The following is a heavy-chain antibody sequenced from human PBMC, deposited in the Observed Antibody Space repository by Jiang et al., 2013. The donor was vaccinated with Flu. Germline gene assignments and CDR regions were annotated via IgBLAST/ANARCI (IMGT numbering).Heavy chain of an antibody. CDR2: IFYSGTS. CDR1: GGSISSGFTT. CDR3: ARVCASSSCYGGLLDYGMDV. J-gene: IGHJ6*02. D-gene: IGHD2-2*01. Sequence: SLTCTISGGSISSGFTTGVGSASPPGKGLEWIGYIFYSGTSYYNPSLKSRVIISVDTSKNQFSLKLSSVTAADTAVYYCARVCASSSCYGGLLDYGMDVWGQGTTVTVSS. V-gene: IGHV4-30-4*01.